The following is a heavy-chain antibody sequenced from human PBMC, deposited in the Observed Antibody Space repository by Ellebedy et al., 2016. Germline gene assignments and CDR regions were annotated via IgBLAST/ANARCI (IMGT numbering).Heavy chain of an antibody. Sequence: SETLSLTCTVSGGSISSSNYYWGWIRQPPGKGREWIGSIHYIGSTSYDPSLKSRVTISVDTSNNQFSLHLSSVAAADTAVYFCASYSISWSRGWYFNRWGRGTLVTVSS. CDR2: IHYIGST. CDR1: GGSISSSNYY. V-gene: IGHV4-39*07. CDR3: ASYSISWSRGWYFNR. J-gene: IGHJ2*01. D-gene: IGHD6-13*01.